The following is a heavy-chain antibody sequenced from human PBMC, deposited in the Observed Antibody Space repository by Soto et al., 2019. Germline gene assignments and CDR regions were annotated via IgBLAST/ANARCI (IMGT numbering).Heavy chain of an antibody. CDR2: VSSSGDRT. CDR1: GFRFGNYP. Sequence: EVQLLESGGGLVQPGGSLRLSCAASGFRFGNYPMGWVRQAPGKGLEWVAHVSSSGDRTFYPNSVKGRFTISRDNSKNTLYLQLNRLGVEDTAVYHCATEEWRGGAYHFWGQGNLVTVSS. V-gene: IGHV3-23*01. CDR3: ATEEWRGGAYHF. J-gene: IGHJ4*02. D-gene: IGHD3-3*01.